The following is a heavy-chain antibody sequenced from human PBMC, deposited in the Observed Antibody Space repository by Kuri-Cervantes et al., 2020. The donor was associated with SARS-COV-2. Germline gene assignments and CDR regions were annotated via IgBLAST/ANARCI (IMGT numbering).Heavy chain of an antibody. D-gene: IGHD2-2*01. CDR3: ARGGGDCSSTSCPYYYYYMDV. Sequence: SETLSLTCTVYGGSFSGYYWSWIRQPPGKGLEWIGEINHSGSTNYNPSLKSRVTISVDTSKNQFSLKVTSVTAADTAVYYCARGGGDCSSTSCPYYYYYMDVWGKGTTVTVSS. V-gene: IGHV4-34*01. CDR2: INHSGST. CDR1: GGSFSGYY. J-gene: IGHJ6*03.